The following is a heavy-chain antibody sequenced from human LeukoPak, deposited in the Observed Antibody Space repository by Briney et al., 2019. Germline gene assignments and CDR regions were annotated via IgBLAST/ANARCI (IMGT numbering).Heavy chain of an antibody. D-gene: IGHD5-24*01. Sequence: GSLRLSCAASGFTFSSYSMNWVRQAPGKGLEWVSSITSTSSNIYYADSVKGRFTISRDNAKNSLYLQMNSLRAEDTAVYYCARGKERPDYWGQGTLVTVSS. V-gene: IGHV3-21*01. CDR2: ITSTSSNI. J-gene: IGHJ4*02. CDR1: GFTFSSYS. CDR3: ARGKERPDY.